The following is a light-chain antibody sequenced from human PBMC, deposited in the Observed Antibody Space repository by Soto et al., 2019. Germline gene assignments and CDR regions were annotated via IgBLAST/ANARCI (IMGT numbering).Light chain of an antibody. Sequence: DIQMTQSPSTLSGSVGDRVTITCRASQTISSWLAWYQQKPGKAPKLLIFDVSTLESGVPSRFSGTKSATDFTLTITSLQPEDFATYYCQQFYSAPITFGQGTRLEIK. V-gene: IGKV1-5*01. CDR3: QQFYSAPIT. CDR2: DVS. J-gene: IGKJ5*01. CDR1: QTISSW.